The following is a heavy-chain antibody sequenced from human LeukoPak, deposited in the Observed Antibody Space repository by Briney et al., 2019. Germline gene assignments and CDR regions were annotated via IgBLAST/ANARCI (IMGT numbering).Heavy chain of an antibody. CDR3: ARPSSLYGGTSEDY. CDR1: GYSFTDYW. Sequence: GESLKISCKASGYSFTDYWIVWVRQMPGKGLEWMGAIYPGDSDTRYSPSLDGQVTISADKSVSTTYPQWSSLQASDTAMYYCARPSSLYGGTSEDYWGQGTLVTVSS. V-gene: IGHV5-51*01. CDR2: IYPGDSDT. J-gene: IGHJ4*02. D-gene: IGHD4-23*01.